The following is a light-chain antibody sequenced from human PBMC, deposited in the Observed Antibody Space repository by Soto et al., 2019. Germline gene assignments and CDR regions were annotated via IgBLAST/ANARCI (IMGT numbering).Light chain of an antibody. CDR3: QSSDSSLSGHVV. CDR2: GNF. Sequence: QSVLTQPPSVSGAPGQRVTISCTGSSSNIGAGYDVHWYQQPPGTAPKLLIYGNFNRPSGVPDRFSGSKSGTSASLAITGLQAADEADYYCQSSDSSLSGHVVFGGGTKLTVL. J-gene: IGLJ2*01. CDR1: SSNIGAGYD. V-gene: IGLV1-40*01.